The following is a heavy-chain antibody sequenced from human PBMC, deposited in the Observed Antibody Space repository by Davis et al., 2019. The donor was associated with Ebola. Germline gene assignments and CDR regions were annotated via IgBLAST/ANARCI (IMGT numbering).Heavy chain of an antibody. CDR3: ARHVIPAAHYYYFYMDV. Sequence: ASVKVSCKASDYTFTSYGFSWVRQAPAQGLEWMGWISAYNGNTKYAQNLQDRLTLTTDTSTNTAYMELRSLRSDDTAVYFCARHVIPAAHYYYFYMDVWGKGTTVTVSS. CDR1: DYTFTSYG. D-gene: IGHD2-2*01. V-gene: IGHV1-18*04. J-gene: IGHJ6*03. CDR2: ISAYNGNT.